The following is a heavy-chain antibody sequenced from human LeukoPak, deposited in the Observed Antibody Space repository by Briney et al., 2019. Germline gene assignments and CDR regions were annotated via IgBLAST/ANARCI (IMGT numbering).Heavy chain of an antibody. V-gene: IGHV3-30*04. CDR2: ISYDGSNK. Sequence: GGSLRLSCAASGFTFSSYAMHWVRQAPGKGLEWVAVISYDGSNKYYADSVKGRFTISRDNSKNTLYLQMNSLRAEDTAVYYCAKVRGDIVVVPAAISDGMDVWGQGTTVTVSS. J-gene: IGHJ6*02. CDR1: GFTFSSYA. D-gene: IGHD2-2*02. CDR3: AKVRGDIVVVPAAISDGMDV.